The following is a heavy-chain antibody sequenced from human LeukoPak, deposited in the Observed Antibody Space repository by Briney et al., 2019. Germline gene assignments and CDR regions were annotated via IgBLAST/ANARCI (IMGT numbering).Heavy chain of an antibody. Sequence: ASVTVSCKASGGTFSSYAISWVRQAPGQGLEWMGWINPNSGGTNYAQKFQGRVTMTRDTSISTAYTELSRLRSDDTAVYYCARAFDTMIVGVDAFDIWGQGTMVTVSS. CDR1: GGTFSSYA. CDR3: ARAFDTMIVGVDAFDI. D-gene: IGHD3-22*01. J-gene: IGHJ3*02. CDR2: INPNSGGT. V-gene: IGHV1-2*02.